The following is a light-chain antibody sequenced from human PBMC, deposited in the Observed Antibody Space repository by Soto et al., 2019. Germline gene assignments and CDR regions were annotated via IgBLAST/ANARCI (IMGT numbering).Light chain of an antibody. Sequence: DIQMTQSPYTLSASVGDRVTITCRPSQSISNWLAWYQQKPGKAPKVLIYDASSLKSGVPSRFSGSGSGTEFTLTINSLQPDDFATYYCQHYNGRFGQGTRLEI. CDR1: QSISNW. V-gene: IGKV1-5*01. CDR2: DAS. CDR3: QHYNGR. J-gene: IGKJ2*03.